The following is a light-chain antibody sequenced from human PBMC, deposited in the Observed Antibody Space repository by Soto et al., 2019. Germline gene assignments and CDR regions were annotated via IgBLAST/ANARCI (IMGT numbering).Light chain of an antibody. V-gene: IGKV3-11*01. J-gene: IGKJ1*01. Sequence: EIVLTQSPATLSLSPGERATLSCRASQSVSSYLAGYQQKPGQAPRLLSYDASNRATGIPARFSGSGSGTDFTLTISSQEPEDFAVYYCQQRSNWPPWTFGQGPKVEIK. CDR2: DAS. CDR3: QQRSNWPPWT. CDR1: QSVSSY.